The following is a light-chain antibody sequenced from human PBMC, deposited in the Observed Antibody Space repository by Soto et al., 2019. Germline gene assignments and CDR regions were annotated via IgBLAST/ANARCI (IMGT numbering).Light chain of an antibody. CDR1: QSVSNY. CDR3: QQRSNWPFGT. J-gene: IGKJ5*01. V-gene: IGKV3-11*01. CDR2: DAS. Sequence: EIVVAQAPATLFLSPGERATLSCRASQSVSNYLAWYQQKPGQAPRLLIYDASNRATGIPARFSGSGSGTDFTLTISSLEPEDFAVYYCQQRSNWPFGTFGQGTRLEIK.